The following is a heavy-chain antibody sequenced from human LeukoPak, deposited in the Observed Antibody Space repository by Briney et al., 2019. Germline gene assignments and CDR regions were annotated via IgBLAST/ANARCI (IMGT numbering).Heavy chain of an antibody. CDR2: NNK. D-gene: IGHD2-2*01. Sequence: NNKYFPHSVKGRFTISRDNSKDTLYLQMNSLRAEDTAVYYCARVDCSSTTCTYYYYGLDVWGQGTTVTVSS. CDR3: ARVDCSSTTCTYYYYGLDV. J-gene: IGHJ6*02. V-gene: IGHV3-30-3*01.